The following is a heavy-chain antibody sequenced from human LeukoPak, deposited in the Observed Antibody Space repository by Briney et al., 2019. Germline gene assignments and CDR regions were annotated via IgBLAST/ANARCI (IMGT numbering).Heavy chain of an antibody. CDR2: INPSGGST. CDR3: ARDRSSCPDY. Sequence: ASVKVPCKASGYTFTSYGISWVRQAPGQGLEWMGIINPSGGSTSYAQKFQGRVTMTRDTSTSTVYMELSSLRSEDTAVYYCARDRSSCPDYWDQGTLVTVSS. CDR1: GYTFTSYG. D-gene: IGHD2-15*01. J-gene: IGHJ4*02. V-gene: IGHV1-46*01.